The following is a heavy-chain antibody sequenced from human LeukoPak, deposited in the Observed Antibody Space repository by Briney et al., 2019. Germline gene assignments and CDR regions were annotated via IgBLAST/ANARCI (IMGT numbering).Heavy chain of an antibody. J-gene: IGHJ6*03. CDR2: VNHSGST. Sequence: SETLSLTCAVYGGSFSGYYWSWLRQPPGKGLEWIGEVNHSGSTNYNPSPKSRVTISVDTSKNQFSLKLSSVTAADTAVYYCARSARYGNGYYYYYYYMDAWGKGTTVTVSS. CDR3: ARSARYGNGYYYYYYYMDA. CDR1: GGSFSGYY. V-gene: IGHV4-34*01. D-gene: IGHD5-18*01.